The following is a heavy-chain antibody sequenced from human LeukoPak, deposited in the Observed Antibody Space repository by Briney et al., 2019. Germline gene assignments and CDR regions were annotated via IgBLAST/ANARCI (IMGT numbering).Heavy chain of an antibody. V-gene: IGHV3-33*06. CDR3: AKDQSGSSYYFDY. J-gene: IGHJ4*02. Sequence: QPGRSLRLSCAASGFTFSSYGMHWVRQAPGKGLEWVEVIWYDGSNKYYADSVKGRFTISRANSKNTLYLQMNSLRAEDTAVYYCAKDQSGSSYYFDYWGQGTLVTVSS. CDR1: GFTFSSYG. CDR2: IWYDGSNK. D-gene: IGHD1-26*01.